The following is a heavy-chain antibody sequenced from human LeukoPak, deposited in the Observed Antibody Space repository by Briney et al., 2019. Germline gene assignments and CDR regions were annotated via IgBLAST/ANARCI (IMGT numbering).Heavy chain of an antibody. V-gene: IGHV3-30*02. J-gene: IGHJ4*02. CDR3: ASTGQLAFDY. CDR2: IRYDGSNK. Sequence: PGGSLRLSCAASGFTFSSYGMHWVRQAPGKGLEWVAFIRYDGSNKYYADSVKGRFTISRDNSKNTLYLQMNSLRAEDTAVYYCASTGQLAFDYWGQGTLVTVSS. D-gene: IGHD6-6*01. CDR1: GFTFSSYG.